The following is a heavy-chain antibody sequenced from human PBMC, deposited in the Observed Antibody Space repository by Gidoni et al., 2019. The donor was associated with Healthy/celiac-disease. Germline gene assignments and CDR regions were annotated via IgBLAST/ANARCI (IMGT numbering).Heavy chain of an antibody. CDR2: IIPILGIA. CDR3: ARDGAVAGDLGYYFDY. CDR1: GGTFSSYT. D-gene: IGHD6-19*01. V-gene: IGHV1-69*08. J-gene: IGHJ4*02. Sequence: QVQLVQSGAEVKKPGSSVKVSCKASGGTFSSYTISWVRQAPGQGLEWMGRIIPILGIANYAQKFQGRVTITADKSTSTAYMELSSLRSEDTAVYYCARDGAVAGDLGYYFDYWGQGTLVTVSS.